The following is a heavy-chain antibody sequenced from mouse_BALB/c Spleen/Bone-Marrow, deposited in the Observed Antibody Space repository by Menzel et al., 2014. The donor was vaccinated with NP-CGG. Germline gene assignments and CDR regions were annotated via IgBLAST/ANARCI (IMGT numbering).Heavy chain of an antibody. CDR1: GYVFTDFL. CDR2: FNPGSGGT. V-gene: IGHV1-54*03. Sequence: QVQLQQSGAELVRPGTSLKVSCQASGYVFTDFLLEWVKQRPGQGLEWVGVFNPGSGGTNYNEKFKDKATLTADRSSSTAYMQLSSLTSDDSAVYFCARSRDYYDNNSFAYWGQGTLVTVSA. J-gene: IGHJ3*01. CDR3: ARSRDYYDNNSFAY. D-gene: IGHD1-1*01.